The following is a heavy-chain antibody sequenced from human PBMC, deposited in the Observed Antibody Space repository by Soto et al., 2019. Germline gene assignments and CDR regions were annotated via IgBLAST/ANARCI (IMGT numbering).Heavy chain of an antibody. D-gene: IGHD6-19*01. CDR3: AKYTSGWDFDY. CDR2: ITGSGAGT. Sequence: PGGSLRLSCAGSGFTFSSYAMSWVRQAPVKGLEWVSSITGSGAGTYYADPVKGRFTISRDNSKNTLYLQMNSLRAEDTAVYFCAKYTSGWDFDYWGQGTLVTV. V-gene: IGHV3-23*01. J-gene: IGHJ4*02. CDR1: GFTFSSYA.